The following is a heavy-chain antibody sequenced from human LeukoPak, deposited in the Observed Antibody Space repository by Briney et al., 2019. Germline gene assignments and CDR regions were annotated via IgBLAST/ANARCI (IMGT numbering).Heavy chain of an antibody. CDR1: GFTFSSYS. Sequence: GGSLRLSCAASGFTFSSYSMNWVRQAPGKRLEWVSSISSSSSYIYYADSVKGRFTISRDNAKNSLYLQMNSLRAEDTAVYYCARDPGPSDFWSGYYPYYFDYWGQGTLVTVSS. D-gene: IGHD3-3*01. CDR2: ISSSSSYI. CDR3: ARDPGPSDFWSGYYPYYFDY. J-gene: IGHJ4*02. V-gene: IGHV3-21*01.